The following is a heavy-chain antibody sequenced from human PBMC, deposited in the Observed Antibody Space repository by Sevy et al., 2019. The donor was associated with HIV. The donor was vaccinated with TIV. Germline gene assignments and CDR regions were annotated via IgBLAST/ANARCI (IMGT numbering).Heavy chain of an antibody. Sequence: GESLKISCKGHGYTFTSHWIGWVHQMTGKGLDCMGIIFPGDSETRYSPSFQGEVTISADKSISTAFLQWSSLKASDTAIYYCARSRSGYFDSSGYYINWGQGTLVTVSS. D-gene: IGHD3-22*01. CDR2: IFPGDSET. CDR1: GYTFTSHW. CDR3: ARSRSGYFDSSGYYIN. J-gene: IGHJ4*02. V-gene: IGHV5-51*07.